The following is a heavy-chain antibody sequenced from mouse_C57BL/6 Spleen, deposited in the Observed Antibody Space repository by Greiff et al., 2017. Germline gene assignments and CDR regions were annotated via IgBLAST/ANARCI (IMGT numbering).Heavy chain of an antibody. V-gene: IGHV1-52*01. CDR3: ARRIYYYGSSPWYFDV. J-gene: IGHJ1*03. D-gene: IGHD1-1*01. Sequence: QVQLQQPGAELVRPGSSVKLSCKASGYTFTSYWMHWVKQRPIQGLEWIGNIDPSDSETHYNQKFKDKATLTVDKSSSTAYMLLSSLTSEDSAVYYCARRIYYYGSSPWYFDVWGTGTTVTVSS. CDR1: GYTFTSYW. CDR2: IDPSDSET.